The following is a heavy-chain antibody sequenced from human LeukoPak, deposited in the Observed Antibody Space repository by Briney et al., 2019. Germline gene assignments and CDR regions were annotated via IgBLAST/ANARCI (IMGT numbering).Heavy chain of an antibody. CDR3: ARAHRLGELSLMVY. J-gene: IGHJ4*02. CDR2: INPNSGGT. D-gene: IGHD3-16*02. Sequence: GASVKVSCKAFGYTFTGYYMHWVRQAPGQGLEWMGWINPNSGGTNYAQKFQGRVTMTRDTSISTAYMELSRLRSDDTAVYYCARAHRLGELSLMVYWGQGTLVTVSS. CDR1: GYTFTGYY. V-gene: IGHV1-2*02.